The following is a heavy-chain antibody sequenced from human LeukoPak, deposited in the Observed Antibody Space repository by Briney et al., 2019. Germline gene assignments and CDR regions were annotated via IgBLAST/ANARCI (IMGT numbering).Heavy chain of an antibody. J-gene: IGHJ4*02. CDR3: AKDHYYDSSGLYYDY. CDR2: ISYDGSNK. CDR1: GFTFSSYA. Sequence: PGGSLRLSCAASGFTFSSYAMHWVRQAPGKGLEWVAVISYDGSNKYYADSVKGRFTISRDNSKNTLYLQMNSLRAEDTAVYYCAKDHYYDSSGLYYDYWGQGTLVTVSS. V-gene: IGHV3-30*04. D-gene: IGHD3-22*01.